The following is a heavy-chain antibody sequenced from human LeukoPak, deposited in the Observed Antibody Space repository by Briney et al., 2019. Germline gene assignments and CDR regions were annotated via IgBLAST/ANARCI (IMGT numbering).Heavy chain of an antibody. D-gene: IGHD6-13*01. V-gene: IGHV3-23*01. CDR1: GFTFSTYA. J-gene: IGHJ4*02. Sequence: GGSLRLSCAASGFTFSTYAMSWVRQAPGKGLEWVSAISGSGGSTYYADSVKGRFTISRDNSKNTLYLQMNSLRTEDTAVYYCARGRGSWYGVYFDYWGQGTLVTVSS. CDR3: ARGRGSWYGVYFDY. CDR2: ISGSGGST.